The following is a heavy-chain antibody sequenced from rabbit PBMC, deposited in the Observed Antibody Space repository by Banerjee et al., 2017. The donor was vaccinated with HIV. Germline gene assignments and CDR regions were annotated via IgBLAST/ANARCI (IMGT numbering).Heavy chain of an antibody. CDR1: GFSFSSSYW. CDR2: IYVGSSGST. CDR3: ARDRSSVWDNL. V-gene: IGHV1S40*01. J-gene: IGHJ4*01. D-gene: IGHD1-1*01. Sequence: QSLEESGGDLVKPGASLTLTCTASGFSFSSSYWICWVRQAPGKGLEWIGCIYVGSSGSTYYASWAKGRFTISKTSSTTVTLQMTSLTAADTATYFCARDRSSVWDNLWGPGTLVTVS.